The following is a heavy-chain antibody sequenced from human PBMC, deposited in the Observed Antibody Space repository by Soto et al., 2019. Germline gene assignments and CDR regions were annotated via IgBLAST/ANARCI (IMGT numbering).Heavy chain of an antibody. V-gene: IGHV3-48*03. Sequence: PGGSLRLSCAASGFTFSSYEMNWVRQAPGKGLDWVSYISSSGSTIYYADSVKGRFTISRDNAKNSLCLQMDSLRAEDTAVYYCARESSSWLGGGYYYYGMDVWGQGTTVTVSS. CDR2: ISSSGSTI. CDR1: GFTFSSYE. D-gene: IGHD6-13*01. CDR3: ARESSSWLGGGYYYYGMDV. J-gene: IGHJ6*02.